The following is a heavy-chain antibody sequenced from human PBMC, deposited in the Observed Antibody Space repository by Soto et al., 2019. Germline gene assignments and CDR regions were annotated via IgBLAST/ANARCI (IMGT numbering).Heavy chain of an antibody. J-gene: IGHJ6*02. Sequence: SVKVSCKASGGTFSSYAISWVRQAPGQGLEWMGGIIPIFGTANYAQKFPGRVTITADESTSTAYMVLSSLRSEDTAVYYCARVETGAVTQYYYYYYGMDVWGQGTTVTVSS. CDR1: GGTFSSYA. CDR3: ARVETGAVTQYYYYYYGMDV. V-gene: IGHV1-69*13. D-gene: IGHD4-4*01. CDR2: IIPIFGTA.